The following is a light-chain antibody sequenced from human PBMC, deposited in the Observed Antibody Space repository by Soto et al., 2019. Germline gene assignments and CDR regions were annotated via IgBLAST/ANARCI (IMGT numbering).Light chain of an antibody. CDR1: SGHSSYA. CDR3: QTWGTGIQV. Sequence: QSVLTQSPSASASLGASVKLTCTLSSGHSSYAIAWHQQQPEKGPRYLMKLYSNGSHIKGDGIPNRFSGSSSGAERYLTISSLQAQDEGDYYCQTWGTGIQVFGGGTKLTVL. CDR2: LYSNGSH. J-gene: IGLJ2*01. V-gene: IGLV4-69*01.